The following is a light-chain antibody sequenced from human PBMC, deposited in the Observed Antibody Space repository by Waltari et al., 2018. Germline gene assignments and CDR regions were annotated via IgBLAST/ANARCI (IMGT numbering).Light chain of an antibody. CDR2: NVI. CDR3: CSFAGSRGI. CDR1: NRHFCGYNY. V-gene: IGLV2-11*01. J-gene: IGLJ2*01. Sequence: QSALTQPRSVSGSPGQSVTISCTGTNRHFCGYNYVSWYQQQPGKAPTLMISNVIKRPSVVPDRFFGSKSGNPASLTISGLQADDEADYYCCSFAGSRGIFGGGTKLTVL.